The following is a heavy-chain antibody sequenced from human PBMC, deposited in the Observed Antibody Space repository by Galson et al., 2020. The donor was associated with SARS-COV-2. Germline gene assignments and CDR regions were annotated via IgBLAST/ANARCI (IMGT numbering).Heavy chain of an antibody. V-gene: IGHV5-51*01. CDR1: RYSFTNYW. Sequence: GESLKISCKASRYSFTNYWIGWVRQMPGKGLEWMGVIYPDDSYTIYSPSFQGQVTISADKSITTAYLQWSGLKASDTAMCYCARHGASSGWYEGIDYWSQGTLFAVPP. D-gene: IGHD6-19*01. J-gene: IGHJ4*02. CDR3: ARHGASSGWYEGIDY. CDR2: IYPDDSYT.